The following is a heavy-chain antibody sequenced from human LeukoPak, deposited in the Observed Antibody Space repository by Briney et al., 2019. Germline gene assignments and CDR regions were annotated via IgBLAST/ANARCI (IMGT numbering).Heavy chain of an antibody. CDR2: IYYDGST. Sequence: SETLSLTCTVSGGSISRSSFYWGWIRQPPGKGLEWIGNIYYDGSTYYNPSLKSRVTISVDTSKSQFSLKLSSVTAADTAVYYCARVRPITLIVVRGAFDIWGQGTMVTVSS. CDR3: ARVRPITLIVVRGAFDI. V-gene: IGHV4-39*07. J-gene: IGHJ3*02. D-gene: IGHD3-22*01. CDR1: GGSISRSSFY.